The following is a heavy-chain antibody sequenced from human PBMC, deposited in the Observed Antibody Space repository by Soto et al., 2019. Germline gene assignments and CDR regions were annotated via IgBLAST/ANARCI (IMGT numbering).Heavy chain of an antibody. V-gene: IGHV3-21*01. CDR2: ISSSSSYI. CDR3: SRYLRWFDP. Sequence: EVQLVESGGGLVKPGGSLRLSCAASGFTFSSYSMKWVRQAPGKGLEWVSSISSSSSYIYYTDSVKGRFTISRDNTKSSRYLQMNRLRDEDTAVYYGSRYLRWFDPWGQGTLVTVSS. J-gene: IGHJ5*02. CDR1: GFTFSSYS.